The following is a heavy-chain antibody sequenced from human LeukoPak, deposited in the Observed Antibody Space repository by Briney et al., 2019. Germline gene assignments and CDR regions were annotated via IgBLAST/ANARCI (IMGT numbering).Heavy chain of an antibody. V-gene: IGHV4-59*11. Sequence: SETLSLTCTVSGGSISSHYWSWIRQPPGKGLEWIGYIYYSGSTNYNPSLKSRVTISVDTSKNQFSLKLSSVTAADTAVYYCARYFNRGALDYWGQGTLVTVSS. CDR1: GGSISSHY. CDR2: IYYSGST. J-gene: IGHJ4*02. CDR3: ARYFNRGALDY. D-gene: IGHD2/OR15-2a*01.